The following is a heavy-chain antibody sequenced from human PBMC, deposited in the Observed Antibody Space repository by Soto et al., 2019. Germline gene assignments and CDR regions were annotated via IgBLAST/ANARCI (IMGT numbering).Heavy chain of an antibody. J-gene: IGHJ6*02. CDR2: ISAYNGNT. D-gene: IGHD2-21*02. CDR1: GYTFSSYG. Sequence: ASVKVSCKASGYTFSSYGISWVRQALGQGLEWMGWISAYNGNTNYAQKLQGRVTMTTDTSTSTAYMELRSLRSDDTAVYYCASSYCGGDCSVLYYYYGMDVWGQGTTVTVSS. CDR3: ASSYCGGDCSVLYYYYGMDV. V-gene: IGHV1-18*01.